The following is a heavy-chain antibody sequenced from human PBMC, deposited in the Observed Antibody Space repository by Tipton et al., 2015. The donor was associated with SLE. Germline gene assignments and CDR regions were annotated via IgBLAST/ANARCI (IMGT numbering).Heavy chain of an antibody. V-gene: IGHV3-21*01. CDR1: GFTFSSYS. Sequence: AVSGFTFSSYSMNWVRQAPGKGLEWVSSISSSSSYIYYADSVKGRFTISRDNAKNSLYLQMNSLRAEDTAVYYCARDRAMVRGVHDAFDIWGQGTMVTVSS. D-gene: IGHD3-10*01. CDR2: ISSSSSYI. J-gene: IGHJ3*02. CDR3: ARDRAMVRGVHDAFDI.